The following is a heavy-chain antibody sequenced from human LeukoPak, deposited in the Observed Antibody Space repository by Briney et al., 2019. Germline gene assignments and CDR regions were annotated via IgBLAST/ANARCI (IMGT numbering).Heavy chain of an antibody. CDR3: ARGETFQRSNYDILTGYLSPDYYYYYMDV. CDR2: IYTSGST. Sequence: SETLSLTCTVSGGSISSYYWSWIRQPAGKGLEWIGRIYTSGSTNYNPSLKSRVTMSVDTSKNQFSLKLSSVTAADTAVYYCARGETFQRSNYDILTGYLSPDYYYYYMDVWGKGTTVTVSS. D-gene: IGHD3-9*01. CDR1: GGSISSYY. V-gene: IGHV4-4*07. J-gene: IGHJ6*03.